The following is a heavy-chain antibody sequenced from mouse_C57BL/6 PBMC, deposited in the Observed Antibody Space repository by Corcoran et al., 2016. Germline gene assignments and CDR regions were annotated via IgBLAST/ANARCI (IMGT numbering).Heavy chain of an antibody. CDR3: ARDHYGSRYDYY. CDR1: AYSVTSGYY. D-gene: IGHD1-1*01. Sequence: DVQLPESGTGLVKPSQSLSLTCSVTAYSVTSGYYWNWIRQFPGNKQEWMGYISYDGSNNYNSSLKNRISITRDTSKNQFFLKLNSVTTEDTATYYCARDHYGSRYDYYWGQCTTLTVSS. V-gene: IGHV3-6*01. CDR2: ISYDGSN. J-gene: IGHJ2*01.